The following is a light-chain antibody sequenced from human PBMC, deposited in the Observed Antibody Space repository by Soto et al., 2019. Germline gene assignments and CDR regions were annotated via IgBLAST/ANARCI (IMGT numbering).Light chain of an antibody. J-gene: IGKJ1*01. CDR2: KTS. CDR3: QQYNSFPGT. Sequence: DIQMTQSPSTLSASVGDRVTITCRASQRISAWLAWYQQNPGKAPKLLISKTSNLENGVPSRFSGSGSGTEFTLTISSVQPDDFAIYYCQQYNSFPGTFGQGTKVE. V-gene: IGKV1-5*03. CDR1: QRISAW.